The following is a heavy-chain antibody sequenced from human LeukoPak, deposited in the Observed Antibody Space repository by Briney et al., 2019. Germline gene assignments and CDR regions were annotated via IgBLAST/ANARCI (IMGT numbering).Heavy chain of an antibody. CDR3: ARGGPSPAAIARFDP. Sequence: PSETLSLTCTVSDGSISSYYWSWIRQPPGKGLEWIGYIYYSGSTNYNPSLKSRVTISVDTSKNQFSLKLSSVTAADTAVYYCARGGPSPAAIARFDPWGQGTLVTVSS. V-gene: IGHV4-59*01. D-gene: IGHD2-2*02. CDR2: IYYSGST. J-gene: IGHJ5*02. CDR1: DGSISSYY.